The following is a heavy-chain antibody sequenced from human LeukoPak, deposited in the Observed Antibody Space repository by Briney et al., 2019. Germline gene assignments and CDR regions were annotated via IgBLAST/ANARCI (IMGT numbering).Heavy chain of an antibody. CDR2: ISYDGSNE. CDR3: ARVGYYSSGPFSYFDY. V-gene: IGHV3-30-3*01. D-gene: IGHD3-10*01. Sequence: GGSLRFSCAASGFTFSRYAMHWVRQAPGKGLEWVAVISYDGSNEYYADSVKGRFTISRDSSENTLYLQMNSLRVEDTAVYYCARVGYYSSGPFSYFDYWGQGTLVTVSS. CDR1: GFTFSRYA. J-gene: IGHJ4*02.